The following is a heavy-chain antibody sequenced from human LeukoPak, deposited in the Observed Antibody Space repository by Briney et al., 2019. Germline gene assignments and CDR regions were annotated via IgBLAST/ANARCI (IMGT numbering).Heavy chain of an antibody. CDR3: ARRQLVGRAFFDI. CDR1: GGSFSGYY. Sequence: SETLSLTCAVYGGSFSGYYWSWIRQPPRKGLEWIGEINHSGSTNYNPSLKSRVTISVDTSKNQFSLKLSSVTAADTAVYYCARRQLVGRAFFDIWGQGTMVTVSS. V-gene: IGHV4-34*01. J-gene: IGHJ3*02. D-gene: IGHD1-26*01. CDR2: INHSGST.